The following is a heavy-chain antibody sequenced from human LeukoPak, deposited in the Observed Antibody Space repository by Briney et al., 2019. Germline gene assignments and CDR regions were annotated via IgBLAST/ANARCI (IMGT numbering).Heavy chain of an antibody. CDR3: ARSSSGPSGAFDI. CDR1: GYTFTGYY. CDR2: INPNSGGT. V-gene: IGHV1-2*04. D-gene: IGHD1-26*01. Sequence: GASVKVSCKASGYTFTGYYMHWVRQAPGQGLEWMGWINPNSGGTDYAQKFQGWVTMTRDTSISTAYMELSRLRSDDTAVYYCARSSSGPSGAFDIWGQGTMVTVSS. J-gene: IGHJ3*02.